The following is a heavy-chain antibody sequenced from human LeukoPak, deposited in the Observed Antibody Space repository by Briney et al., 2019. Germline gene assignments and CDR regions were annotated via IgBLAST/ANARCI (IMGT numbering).Heavy chain of an antibody. Sequence: SETLSLTCSVSGGSIDTTYWSWIRQPPGKGLEWIGNIHYSGSTNYNSSLKSRVTISVDTSKNQFSLKLSSVTAADTAVYYCARDGDYYDSSPLYRWFDPWGQGTLVTVSS. CDR1: GGSIDTTY. D-gene: IGHD3-22*01. CDR2: IHYSGST. J-gene: IGHJ5*02. CDR3: ARDGDYYDSSPLYRWFDP. V-gene: IGHV4-59*12.